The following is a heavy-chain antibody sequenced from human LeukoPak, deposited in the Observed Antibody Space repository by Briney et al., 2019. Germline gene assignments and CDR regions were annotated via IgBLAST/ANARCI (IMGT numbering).Heavy chain of an antibody. CDR3: ARETITMVREVIVNWLDP. D-gene: IGHD3-10*01. CDR2: ISAYNGNT. J-gene: IGHJ5*02. CDR1: GYTFTSYG. V-gene: IGHV1-18*01. Sequence: ASVKVSCKASGYTFTSYGIGWVRQAPGQGLEWMGWISAYNGNTNYAQKLQGRVTMTTDTSTSTAYMELRSLRSDDTAVYYCARETITMVREVIVNWLDPWGQGTLVTVSS.